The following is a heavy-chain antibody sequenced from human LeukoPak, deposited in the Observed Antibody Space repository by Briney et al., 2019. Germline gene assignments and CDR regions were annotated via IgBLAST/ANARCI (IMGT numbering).Heavy chain of an antibody. D-gene: IGHD2-21*02. J-gene: IGHJ5*02. V-gene: IGHV1-2*02. Sequence: VASVKVSCKASGYTFTGYYMHWVRQAPGQGLEWMGWINPNSGGTNYAQKFQGRVTMTRDTSISTAYMELSRLRSDDTAVYYCARGFCGGDCFNYWFDPWGQGTLVTVSS. CDR3: ARGFCGGDCFNYWFDP. CDR1: GYTFTGYY. CDR2: INPNSGGT.